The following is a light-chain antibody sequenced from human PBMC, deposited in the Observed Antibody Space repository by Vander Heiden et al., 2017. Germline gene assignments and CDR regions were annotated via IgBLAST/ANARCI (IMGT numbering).Light chain of an antibody. CDR1: QGISSY. V-gene: IGKV1-9*01. CDR3: QQLNSYLIFT. CDR2: AAS. J-gene: IGKJ3*01. Sequence: IQLTQSPSFLSASVGDRVTITCRASQGISSYLAWYQQKPGRAPKLLIYAASTLQSGVPSRFSGSGSGTEFTLTISSLQPEDFATYFCQQLNSYLIFTFVPGTKVDIK.